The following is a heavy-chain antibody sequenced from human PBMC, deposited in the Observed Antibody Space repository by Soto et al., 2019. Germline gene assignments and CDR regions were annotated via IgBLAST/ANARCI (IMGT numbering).Heavy chain of an antibody. D-gene: IGHD3-16*01. CDR2: ISWNSGSI. Sequence: EVQLVESGGGLVQPGRSLRLSCAASGFTFDDYAMHWVRQAPGKGLEWVSGISWNSGSIGYAESVKGRFTISRDNAKNFLYLQMNSLRTEDTALYYCAKVRVMDYHHGMDVWGQGTTVTVSS. V-gene: IGHV3-9*01. CDR3: AKVRVMDYHHGMDV. J-gene: IGHJ6*02. CDR1: GFTFDDYA.